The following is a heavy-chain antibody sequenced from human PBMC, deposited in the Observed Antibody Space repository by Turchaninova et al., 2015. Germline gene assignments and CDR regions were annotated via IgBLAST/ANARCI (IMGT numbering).Heavy chain of an antibody. V-gene: IGHV4-34*01. CDR1: GGSFSGYY. CDR2: INHSGST. Sequence: VQLPQWGAGLFKPSETLSLHCAVYGGSFSGYYWSWIRQPPGEGLEWIGEINHSGSTNYNPSLKSLVTISVDTSKNQFSLKLSSVTAADTAVYYCARGIGSSGWYDIWGQGTMVTVSS. D-gene: IGHD6-19*01. J-gene: IGHJ3*02. CDR3: ARGIGSSGWYDI.